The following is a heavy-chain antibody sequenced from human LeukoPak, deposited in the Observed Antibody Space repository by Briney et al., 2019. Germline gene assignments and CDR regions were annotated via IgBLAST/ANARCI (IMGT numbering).Heavy chain of an antibody. CDR1: GGSISSHY. CDR3: ASVDYDFWSGYWLLH. Sequence: SETLSLTCTVSGGSISSHYWSWIRQPPGKGLEWIGYIHYSGSTNYNPSLKSRVTISVDTSKNQFSLKLSSVTAADTAVYYCASVDYDFWSGYWLLHWGQGTLVTVSS. J-gene: IGHJ1*01. D-gene: IGHD3-3*01. V-gene: IGHV4-59*11. CDR2: IHYSGST.